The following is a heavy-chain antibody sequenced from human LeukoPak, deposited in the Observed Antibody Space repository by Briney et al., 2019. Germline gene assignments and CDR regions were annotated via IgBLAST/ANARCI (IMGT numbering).Heavy chain of an antibody. Sequence: GGSLRLSCAASGFTVSSNYMTWVRQAPGKGLEWVSLIYRGGTTYYADSVKGRFTISRHNSMNTLYLQMNSLRAEDTAVYYCARGGYTYGSNYYYALDVWGPGTTVTVSS. J-gene: IGHJ6*02. CDR2: IYRGGTT. D-gene: IGHD5-18*01. CDR3: ARGGYTYGSNYYYALDV. V-gene: IGHV3-53*04. CDR1: GFTVSSNY.